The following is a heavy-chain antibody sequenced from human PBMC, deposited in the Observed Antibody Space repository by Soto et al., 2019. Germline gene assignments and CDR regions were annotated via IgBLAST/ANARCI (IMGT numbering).Heavy chain of an antibody. CDR2: IYYSGST. J-gene: IGHJ4*02. Sequence: PSETLSLTCTVSGVSISSYYWSWIRQPPGKGLEWIGYIYYSGSTNYNPSLKSRVTISVDTSKNQFSLKLSSVTAADTAVYYCARFDFWRGYPQAYFDYWGQGTLVTVSS. CDR3: ARFDFWRGYPQAYFDY. V-gene: IGHV4-59*01. CDR1: GVSISSYY. D-gene: IGHD3-3*01.